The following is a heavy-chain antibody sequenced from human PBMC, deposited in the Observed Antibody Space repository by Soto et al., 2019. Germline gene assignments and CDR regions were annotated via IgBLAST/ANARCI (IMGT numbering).Heavy chain of an antibody. CDR3: TRVGIGTYYYYGMDV. CDR1: GFTFGDYA. V-gene: IGHV3-49*04. CDR2: IRSKAYGGTT. Sequence: GGSLRLSCTASGFTFGDYAMSWVRQAPGKGLEWVGFIRSKAYGGTTEYAASVKGRFTISRDDSKSIAYLQMNSLKTEDTAVYYCTRVGIGTYYYYGMDVWGQGTTVTVSS. J-gene: IGHJ6*02.